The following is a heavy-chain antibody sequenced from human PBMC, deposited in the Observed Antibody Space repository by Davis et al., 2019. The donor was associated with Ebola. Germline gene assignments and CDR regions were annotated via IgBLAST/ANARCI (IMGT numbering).Heavy chain of an antibody. CDR2: ISAYNGNT. CDR3: ARSITMIVGTNWFDP. J-gene: IGHJ5*02. Sequence: AASVKVSCKASGFSSTDYGITWVRQAPGQGLEWMGWISAYNGNTNYAQKLQGRVTMTTDTSTSTAYMELRSLRSDDTAVYYCARSITMIVGTNWFDPWGQGTLVTVSS. D-gene: IGHD3-22*01. CDR1: GFSSTDYG. V-gene: IGHV1-18*01.